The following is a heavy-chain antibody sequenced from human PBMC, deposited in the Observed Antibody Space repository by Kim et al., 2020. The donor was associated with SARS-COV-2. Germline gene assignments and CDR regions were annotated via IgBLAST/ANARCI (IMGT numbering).Heavy chain of an antibody. CDR1: GGTFSSYA. V-gene: IGHV1-69*06. J-gene: IGHJ6*02. D-gene: IGHD3-9*01. Sequence: SVKVSCKASGGTFSSYAISWVRQAPGQGLEWMGGIIPIFGTANYAQKFQGRVTITADKSTSTAYMELSSLRSEDTAVYYCARGLEYYDILTGYGMDVWGQGTTVTVSS. CDR2: IIPIFGTA. CDR3: ARGLEYYDILTGYGMDV.